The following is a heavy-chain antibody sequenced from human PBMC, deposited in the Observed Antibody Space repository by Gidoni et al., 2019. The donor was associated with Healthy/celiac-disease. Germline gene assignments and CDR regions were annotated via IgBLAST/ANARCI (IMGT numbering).Heavy chain of an antibody. V-gene: IGHV4-59*01. CDR3: ARDPSYSSSSYFDY. J-gene: IGHJ4*02. Sequence: QVQLQESGPGLVKPSETLSLTCTVSGGSISRYYWSWIRQPPGKGLEWIGYIYYSGSTNYNPSLKSRVTISVDTSKNQFSLKLSSVTAADTAVYYCARDPSYSSSSYFDYWGQGTLVTVSS. CDR1: GGSISRYY. CDR2: IYYSGST. D-gene: IGHD6-6*01.